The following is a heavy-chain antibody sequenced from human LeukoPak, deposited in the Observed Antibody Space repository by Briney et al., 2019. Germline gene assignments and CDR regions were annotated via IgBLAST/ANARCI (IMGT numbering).Heavy chain of an antibody. CDR3: ARVKRISGYDLTGAFDI. V-gene: IGHV3-7*01. J-gene: IGHJ3*02. CDR1: GFSFRSHW. Sequence: PGGPLRLSCAASGFSFRSHWMSWVRQAPGKGLEWVANINQDGSEKYYVDSVKGRFTISRDNAKNSLYLQMNSLRGEDTAVYYCARVKRISGYDLTGAFDIWGQGTMVTVSS. CDR2: INQDGSEK. D-gene: IGHD5-12*01.